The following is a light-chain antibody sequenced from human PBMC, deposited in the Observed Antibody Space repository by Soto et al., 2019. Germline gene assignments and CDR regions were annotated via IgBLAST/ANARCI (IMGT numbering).Light chain of an antibody. J-gene: IGKJ1*01. CDR1: ESVTNY. CDR2: GTS. CDR3: QHYGS. Sequence: EIVLTQSPATLSLSPGERGSLSCRASESVTNYLAWYQQKPGQAPRLLIFGTSNRATDIPDRFSGSGSGTDFTLTISRLEPEDFAVYFCQHYGSFGQGT. V-gene: IGKV3-11*01.